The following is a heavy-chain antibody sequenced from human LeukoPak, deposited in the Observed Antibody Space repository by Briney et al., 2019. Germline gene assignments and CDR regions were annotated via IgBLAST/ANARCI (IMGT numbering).Heavy chain of an antibody. J-gene: IGHJ4*02. V-gene: IGHV3-48*03. Sequence: GGSLRLSCAASGFTFSSYEMNWVRQAPGEGLEWGSYISSSGITIYYADSVKGRFTISRDNAKNSLYLQMNSLRAEDTAVYYCARGVYYDSSGYFGYWGQGTLVTVSS. CDR3: ARGVYYDSSGYFGY. CDR2: ISSSGITI. CDR1: GFTFSSYE. D-gene: IGHD3-22*01.